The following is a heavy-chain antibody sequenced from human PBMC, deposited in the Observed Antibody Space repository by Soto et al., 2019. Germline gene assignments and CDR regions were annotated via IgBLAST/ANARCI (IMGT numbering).Heavy chain of an antibody. J-gene: IGHJ5*02. CDR3: ARTRFGAVAGT. CDR1: GYTFTSYD. V-gene: IGHV1-8*01. CDR2: MNPNSGNT. D-gene: IGHD6-19*01. Sequence: QVQLVQSGAEVKKPGASVKVSCKTSGYTFTSYDIHWVRQATGQGPEWIGWMNPNSGNTVYAQKFQGRITMTRNTSMSTAYMELSSLRPEDTAVYYCARTRFGAVAGTWGQGTLVTVSS.